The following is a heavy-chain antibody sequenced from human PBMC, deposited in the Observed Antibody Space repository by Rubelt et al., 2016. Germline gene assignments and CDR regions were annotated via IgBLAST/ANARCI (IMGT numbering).Heavy chain of an antibody. J-gene: IGHJ4*02. CDR1: GFSISSGYF. V-gene: IGHV4-38-2*02. Sequence: QVQLQESGPGLVKSSETLSLTCTVSGFSISSGYFWGWIRQPPGKGLEWIGHIYYSGSTNYNPSLKSRVTLSVDTSKKQFSLKLSAVTAADTAVYYCANSMNWGADYWGQGTLVTVSS. CDR2: IYYSGST. CDR3: ANSMNWGADY. D-gene: IGHD7-27*01.